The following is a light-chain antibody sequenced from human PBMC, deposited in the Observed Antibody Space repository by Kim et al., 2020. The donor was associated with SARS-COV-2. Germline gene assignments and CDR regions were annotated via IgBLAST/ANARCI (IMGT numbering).Light chain of an antibody. CDR2: GAS. J-gene: IGKJ1*01. CDR3: QHRGT. V-gene: IGKV3-15*01. Sequence: EIVMTQSPATLSVSTGERATLSCRASQSVSSNLAWYQQKPGQAPRLLIYGASTRATGIPARFSGSGSGTEFTLTISSLQSEDFAVYYCQHRGTFGQGTKVDIK. CDR1: QSVSSN.